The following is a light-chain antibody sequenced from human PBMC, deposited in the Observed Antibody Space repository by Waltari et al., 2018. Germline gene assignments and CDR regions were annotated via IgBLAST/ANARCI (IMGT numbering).Light chain of an antibody. J-gene: IGKJ3*01. Sequence: DIQMTQSPSSLSASIGARVTITCRASQTITSYLNWYRQKPGKAPELLIYTTSTLQSGVPSRFSGSGSGTDFTLTISGLQPEDVATYFCQQSFSTRMFTFGPGTKVDIK. CDR2: TTS. CDR1: QTITSY. CDR3: QQSFSTRMFT. V-gene: IGKV1-39*01.